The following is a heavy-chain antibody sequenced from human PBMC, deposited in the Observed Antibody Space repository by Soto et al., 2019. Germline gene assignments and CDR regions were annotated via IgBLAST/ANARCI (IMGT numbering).Heavy chain of an antibody. CDR3: AHSPVRYCSRTSCFPFDY. V-gene: IGHV2-5*01. Sequence: GSGPTLVNPTQTLTLTCTFSGFSLSTSGVGVGWIRQPPGKALEWLALIYWNDDKRYSPSLKSRLTITKDTSKNQVVLTMTNMDPVDTATYYCAHSPVRYCSRTSCFPFDYWGQGTLVTVSS. CDR2: IYWNDDK. J-gene: IGHJ4*02. D-gene: IGHD2-2*01. CDR1: GFSLSTSGVG.